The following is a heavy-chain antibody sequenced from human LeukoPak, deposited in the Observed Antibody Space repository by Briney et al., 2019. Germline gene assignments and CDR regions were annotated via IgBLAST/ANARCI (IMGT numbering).Heavy chain of an antibody. CDR2: IYSGGST. V-gene: IGHV3-53*01. CDR3: ASGSGSYRTPYYYMDV. Sequence: TGGSLRLSCVASGFTVRSNYMSWVRQAPGKGLEWFSVIYSGGSTYYADSVKGRFTISRDNSKNTLYLQMNSLRAEDTAVYYCASGSGSYRTPYYYMDVWGTGTTVTVSS. D-gene: IGHD3-10*01. J-gene: IGHJ6*03. CDR1: GFTVRSNY.